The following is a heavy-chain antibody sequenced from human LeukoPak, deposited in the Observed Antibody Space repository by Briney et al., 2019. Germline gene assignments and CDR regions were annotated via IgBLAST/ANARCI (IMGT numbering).Heavy chain of an antibody. J-gene: IGHJ5*02. CDR2: IIPILGIA. CDR1: GGTFSSYA. D-gene: IGHD1-26*01. V-gene: IGHV1-69*04. Sequence: SVKVSCKASGGTFSSYAISWVRQAPGQGLEWMGRIIPILGIANYAQKFQGRVTITADKSTSTAYMELSSLRSEDTAVYYCAREIVGAEYNWFDPWGQGTLVTVSS. CDR3: AREIVGAEYNWFDP.